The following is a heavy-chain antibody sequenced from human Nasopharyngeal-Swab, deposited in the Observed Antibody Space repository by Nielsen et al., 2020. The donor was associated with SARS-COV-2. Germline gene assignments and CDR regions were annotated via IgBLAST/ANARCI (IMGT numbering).Heavy chain of an antibody. CDR2: ISYDGSSK. CDR3: ARAYTNNGWGHFDH. J-gene: IGHJ4*02. D-gene: IGHD6-19*01. V-gene: IGHV3-30-3*01. Sequence: GESLKISCAASGFTFSNFAMHWVRQAPGKGLEWAAVISYDGSSKYDADSVRGRFTVSRDNSINTLYLQMSSLKIEDTAVYYCARAYTNNGWGHFDHWGQGTLVTVSS. CDR1: GFTFSNFA.